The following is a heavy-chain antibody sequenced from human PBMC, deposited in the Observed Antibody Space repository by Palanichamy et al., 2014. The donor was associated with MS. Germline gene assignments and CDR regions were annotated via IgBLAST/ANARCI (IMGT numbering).Heavy chain of an antibody. Sequence: QVQLQESGPGLVKPSQTLSLTCTVSGGSISSGSYYWSWIRQPAGKGLEWIGRIYTSGSTNYNPSLKSRVTISVDTSKNQFSLKLSSVTAADTAVYYCARVYSSLNWFDPWGQGTLVTVSS. V-gene: IGHV4-61*02. CDR2: IYTSGST. D-gene: IGHD6-6*01. CDR3: ARVYSSLNWFDP. J-gene: IGHJ5*02. CDR1: GGSISSGSYY.